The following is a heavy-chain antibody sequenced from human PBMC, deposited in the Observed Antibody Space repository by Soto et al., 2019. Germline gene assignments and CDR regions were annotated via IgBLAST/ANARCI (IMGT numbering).Heavy chain of an antibody. J-gene: IGHJ5*02. CDR2: ISHTGLT. V-gene: IGHV4-30-4*01. Sequence: PSETLSLTCTVSGGSINSGDYYWSWIRQSPGKGLEWIAYISHTGLTDFNPSLKSRLSISEDTSKNQIYLKLNSVTAEDTAVYYCARAEGITGSNWFDPWGHGVLVTVSS. CDR1: GGSINSGDYY. D-gene: IGHD1-20*01. CDR3: ARAEGITGSNWFDP.